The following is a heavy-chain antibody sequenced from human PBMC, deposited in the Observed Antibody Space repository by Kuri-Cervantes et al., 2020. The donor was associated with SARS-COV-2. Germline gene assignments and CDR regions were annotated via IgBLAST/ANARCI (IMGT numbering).Heavy chain of an antibody. V-gene: IGHV4-61*01. CDR2: IYYSGST. CDR3: ARREYWYFDL. D-gene: IGHD1-26*01. Sequence: ESLKISCTVSGASISNGSYYRSWIRQPPGKGLEWIGYIYYSGSTNYNPSLKSRVTISVDTSKNQFSLKLSSVTAADTAVYYCARREYWYFDLWGRGTLVTVSS. CDR1: GASISNGSYY. J-gene: IGHJ2*01.